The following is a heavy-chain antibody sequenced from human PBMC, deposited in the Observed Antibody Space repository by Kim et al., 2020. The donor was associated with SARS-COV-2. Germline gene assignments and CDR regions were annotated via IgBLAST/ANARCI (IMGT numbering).Heavy chain of an antibody. CDR2: INTNTGNP. J-gene: IGHJ6*02. CDR1: GYTFSSNA. Sequence: ASVKVSCKASGYTFSSNAINWVRQAPGQGLEWMGWINTNTGNPTYAQGFTGRFVFSLGTSVSTAYLQISSLKAEDTAGYYCARNMQDYGDWYYYGMDGWG. D-gene: IGHD4-17*01. V-gene: IGHV7-4-1*02. CDR3: ARNMQDYGDWYYYGMDG.